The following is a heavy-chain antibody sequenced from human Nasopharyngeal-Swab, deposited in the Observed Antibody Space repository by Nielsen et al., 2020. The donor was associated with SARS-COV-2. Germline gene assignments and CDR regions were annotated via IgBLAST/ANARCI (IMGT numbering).Heavy chain of an antibody. CDR1: GGSISSGGYY. CDR2: IYYSGST. V-gene: IGHV4-31*03. D-gene: IGHD3-10*01. Sequence: LRLCCTVSGGSISSGGYYWRWISQHPGKGLEWIGYIYYSGSTYYNPSLKSRVTISVDTSKNQFSLKLSSVTAADTAVYYCARDSRGITMVRGVMNWFDPWGQGTLVTVSS. CDR3: ARDSRGITMVRGVMNWFDP. J-gene: IGHJ5*02.